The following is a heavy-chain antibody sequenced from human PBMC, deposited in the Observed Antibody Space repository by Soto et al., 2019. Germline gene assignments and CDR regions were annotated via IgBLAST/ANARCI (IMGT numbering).Heavy chain of an antibody. CDR1: GYTFTSYY. CDR3: ARMDFWSGYYSSEVVDY. V-gene: IGHV1-46*03. J-gene: IGHJ4*02. Sequence: ASVKVSCKASGYTFTSYYMHWVRQAPGQGLEWMGIINPSGGSTSYAQKFQGRVTMTRDTSTSTVYMELSSLRSEDTAVYYCARMDFWSGYYSSEVVDYWGQGTLVTVSS. D-gene: IGHD3-3*01. CDR2: INPSGGST.